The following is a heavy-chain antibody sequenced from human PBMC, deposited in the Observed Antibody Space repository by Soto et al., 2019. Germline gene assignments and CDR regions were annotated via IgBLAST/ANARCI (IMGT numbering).Heavy chain of an antibody. CDR1: GFTFSSYG. J-gene: IGHJ5*02. CDR3: ARNGAFGVNLLNWFDL. CDR2: ISYDGSNK. V-gene: IGHV3-30*03. D-gene: IGHD3-3*01. Sequence: GGSLRLSCAASGFTFSSYGMHWVRQAPGKGLEWVAVISYDGSNKYYADSVKGRFTISRDNSKNTLYLQMNSLRAEDTAVYYCARNGAFGVNLLNWFDLWGQGNLVTVSS.